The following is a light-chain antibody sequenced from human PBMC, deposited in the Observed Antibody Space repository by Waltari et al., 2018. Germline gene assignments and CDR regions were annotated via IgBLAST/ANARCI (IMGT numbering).Light chain of an antibody. Sequence: QSALTQPRSVSGSPGQSVTISCTGTSSDVGHYDYVSWYQQHPAKAPQLIIYDVSKRPSGVPDRFSVSKSGNTASLTISGLQAEDEADYYCCSYAGNFGWVFGGGTKVTVL. CDR2: DVS. J-gene: IGLJ3*02. CDR1: SSDVGHYDY. V-gene: IGLV2-11*01. CDR3: CSYAGNFGWV.